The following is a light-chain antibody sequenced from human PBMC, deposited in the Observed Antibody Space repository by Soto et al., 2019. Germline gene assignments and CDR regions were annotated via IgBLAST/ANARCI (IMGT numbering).Light chain of an antibody. CDR2: GTS. J-gene: IGKJ4*01. Sequence: EIVLTQSPGTLSLSPGERATLSCRASQSVSSNLAWYQQKPGQAPRLLIYGTSTRATGIPARFSGSRSGPDFTLTISSLQSEDFAIYYCQRYNNWPLTFGGGTKVDIK. CDR1: QSVSSN. V-gene: IGKV3-15*01. CDR3: QRYNNWPLT.